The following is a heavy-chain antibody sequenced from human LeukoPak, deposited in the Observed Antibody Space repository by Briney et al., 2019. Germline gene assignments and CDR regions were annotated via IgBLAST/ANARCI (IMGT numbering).Heavy chain of an antibody. J-gene: IGHJ4*02. Sequence: VSVKVSCKASGYIFTTYFMHWLRQAPGQGPEWMGIINPRGGSTDYAQKFQDRITMTSDTSTSTVYMELKSLTSEDTAVYFCARVGTTGATADNWGQGTLVTVSS. V-gene: IGHV1-46*01. CDR2: INPRGGST. CDR1: GYIFTTYF. CDR3: ARVGTTGATADN. D-gene: IGHD4-11*01.